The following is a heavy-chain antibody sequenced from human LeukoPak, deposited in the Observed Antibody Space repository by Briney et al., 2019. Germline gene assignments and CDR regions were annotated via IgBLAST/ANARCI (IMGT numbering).Heavy chain of an antibody. CDR2: INAGNGNT. CDR3: ARGGHDSSGYYYVSWFDP. Sequence: ASVKVSCKASGYTFTSYAMHWVRQAPGQRLEWMGWINAGNGNTKCSQEFQGRVTITRDTSASTAYMELSSLRSEDMAVYYCARGGHDSSGYYYVSWFDPWGQGTLVTVSS. CDR1: GYTFTSYA. V-gene: IGHV1-3*03. D-gene: IGHD3-22*01. J-gene: IGHJ5*02.